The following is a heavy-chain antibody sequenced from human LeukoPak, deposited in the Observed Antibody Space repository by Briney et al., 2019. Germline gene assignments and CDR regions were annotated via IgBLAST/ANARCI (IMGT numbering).Heavy chain of an antibody. J-gene: IGHJ4*02. Sequence: AETLSLTCTVSGGSISSYYWSWIRQPPGKGLEWIGYIYYSGSTNYNPSLKSRVTISGDTSKNQVSQNLGSVTAADTAVYYCATDKGYHYYWGQGTLVTASS. CDR2: IYYSGST. CDR3: ATDKGYHYY. V-gene: IGHV4-59*01. D-gene: IGHD5-12*01. CDR1: GGSISSYY.